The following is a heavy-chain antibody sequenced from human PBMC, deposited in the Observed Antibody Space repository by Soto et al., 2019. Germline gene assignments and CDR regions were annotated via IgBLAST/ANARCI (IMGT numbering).Heavy chain of an antibody. CDR1: GGSISSGGYS. D-gene: IGHD1-26*01. CDR3: ASGMYSAMLRDNSYLDY. J-gene: IGHJ4*02. Sequence: PSETLSLTCAVSGGSISSGGYSWSWIRQPPGKGLEWIGYIYHSGSTYYNPSLKSRVTISVDRSKNQFSLKLSSVTAADTAVYYYASGMYSAMLRDNSYLDYWGQGTLVTVS. CDR2: IYHSGST. V-gene: IGHV4-30-2*01.